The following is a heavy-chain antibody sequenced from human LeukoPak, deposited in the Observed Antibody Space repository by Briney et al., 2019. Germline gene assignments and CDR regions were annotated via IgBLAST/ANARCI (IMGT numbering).Heavy chain of an antibody. CDR1: GYIFTSYD. Sequence: ASVKVSCKASGYIFTSYDINWVRQATGQGLEWMGWMNPNSGNTGYAQKFQGRVTMTRNTSISTAYMELSSLRSEDTAVYYCARASLGLESKYYGMDVWGQGTTVTVSS. J-gene: IGHJ6*02. CDR2: MNPNSGNT. D-gene: IGHD3-3*01. CDR3: ARASLGLESKYYGMDV. V-gene: IGHV1-8*01.